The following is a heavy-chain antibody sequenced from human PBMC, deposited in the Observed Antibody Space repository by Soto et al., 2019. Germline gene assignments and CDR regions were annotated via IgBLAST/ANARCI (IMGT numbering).Heavy chain of an antibody. Sequence: GASVNVSCKASGYTFTSYGISWVRQAPGQGLEWMGWISAYNGNTNYAQKLQGRVTMTTDTSTSTAYMELRSLRSDDTAVYYCARVNYDFWSGYYSPDYYYMDVWGKGTTVTVSS. CDR2: ISAYNGNT. D-gene: IGHD3-3*01. CDR3: ARVNYDFWSGYYSPDYYYMDV. V-gene: IGHV1-18*01. J-gene: IGHJ6*03. CDR1: GYTFTSYG.